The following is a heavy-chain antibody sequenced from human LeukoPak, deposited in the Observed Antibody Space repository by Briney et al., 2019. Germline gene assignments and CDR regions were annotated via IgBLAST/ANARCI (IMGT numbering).Heavy chain of an antibody. J-gene: IGHJ4*02. V-gene: IGHV3-23*01. Sequence: GGSLRLSCVASGFGVSSYAMSLVGQAPGTGLALVSPISGSGSSTYYADSVKGRFIITRDNSKNTLYLQMNSLRAEDTAVYYCAKGVAVASPYYFDYWGQGTLVTVSS. CDR3: AKGVAVASPYYFDY. D-gene: IGHD6-19*01. CDR1: GFGVSSYA. CDR2: ISGSGSST.